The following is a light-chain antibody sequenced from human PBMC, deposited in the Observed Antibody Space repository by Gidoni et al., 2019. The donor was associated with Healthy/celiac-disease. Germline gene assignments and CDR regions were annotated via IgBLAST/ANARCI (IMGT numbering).Light chain of an antibody. Sequence: IQMTQSPSSLSASVGDRVTITCRASQSISSYLNWYLQKPGKAPKLLIYAASSLQSGVPSRFSGSGSGTDFTLTISSLQPEDIATYYCQQSYSTPRSFGQGTKLEIK. J-gene: IGKJ2*04. CDR1: QSISSY. CDR3: QQSYSTPRS. CDR2: AAS. V-gene: IGKV1-39*01.